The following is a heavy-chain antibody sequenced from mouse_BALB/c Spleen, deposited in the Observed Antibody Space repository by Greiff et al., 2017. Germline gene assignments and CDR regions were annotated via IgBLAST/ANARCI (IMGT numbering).Heavy chain of an antibody. CDR3: ARDRDGYVDY. D-gene: IGHD2-3*01. CDR2: ISSGGST. J-gene: IGHJ2*01. Sequence: EVKLMESGGGLVKPGGSLKLSCAASGFTFSSYAMSWVRQTPEKRLEWVASISSGGSTYYPDSVKGRFTISRDNARNILYLQMSSLRSEDTAMYYCARDRDGYVDYWGQGTTLTVSS. CDR1: GFTFSSYA. V-gene: IGHV5-6-5*01.